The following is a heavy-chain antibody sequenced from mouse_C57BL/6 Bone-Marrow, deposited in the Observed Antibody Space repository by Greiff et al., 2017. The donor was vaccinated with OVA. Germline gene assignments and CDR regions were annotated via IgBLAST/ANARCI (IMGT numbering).Heavy chain of an antibody. CDR2: INPGSGGT. CDR1: GYSFTNYL. CDR3: ARAVSYYEGYFDV. J-gene: IGHJ1*03. V-gene: IGHV1-54*01. Sequence: LVESGAELVRPGTSVKVSCKASGYSFTNYLIEWVKQRPGQGLEWIGVINPGSGGTNYNEKFKGKATLTADKSSSTAYIQLSSLTSEDSAVYFCARAVSYYEGYFDVWGTGTTVTVSS. D-gene: IGHD1-1*01.